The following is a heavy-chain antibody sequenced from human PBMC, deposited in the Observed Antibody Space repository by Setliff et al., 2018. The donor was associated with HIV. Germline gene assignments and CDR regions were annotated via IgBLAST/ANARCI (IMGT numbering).Heavy chain of an antibody. Sequence: PSETLSLTCPVSGGSIGTYYWSWIRQPPGTGLEWIGYIYYTGSTNYNPSLKSRVIISVDTSKNQFSLNLSSVTAADTAVYFCARGSPYTSAWYGGGTFDIWGQGTLVTVSS. CDR3: ARGSPYTSAWYGGGTFDI. CDR1: GGSIGTYY. D-gene: IGHD6-19*01. J-gene: IGHJ3*02. V-gene: IGHV4-59*01. CDR2: IYYTGST.